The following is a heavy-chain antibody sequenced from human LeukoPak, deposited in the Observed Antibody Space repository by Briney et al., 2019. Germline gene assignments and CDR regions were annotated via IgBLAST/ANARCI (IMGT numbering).Heavy chain of an antibody. D-gene: IGHD6-13*01. CDR2: IWYDGSSK. V-gene: IGHV3-33*01. CDR1: GFSFSAYG. Sequence: GRSLRLSCAASGFSFSAYGVHWVRQAPGKGQEWVAVIWYDGSSKDYADSVKGRFTFSRDNSKNTLYLQMNSLTVEDTAVYYCARSQSSSLIDYWGQGTLVTVSS. J-gene: IGHJ4*02. CDR3: ARSQSSSLIDY.